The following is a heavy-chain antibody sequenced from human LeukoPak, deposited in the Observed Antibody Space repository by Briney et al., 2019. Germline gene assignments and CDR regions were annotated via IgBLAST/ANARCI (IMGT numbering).Heavy chain of an antibody. CDR1: GFIFSDYY. Sequence: GGSLRLSCEASGFIFSDYYMGWIRQAPGRGLEWVSYITDSGSKIYYTDSVKGRFTISRDNSKNTLYLQMNSLRAEDTAVYYCARRAGAYSHPYDYWGQGTLVTVSS. CDR2: ITDSGSKI. J-gene: IGHJ4*02. V-gene: IGHV3-11*01. D-gene: IGHD4/OR15-4a*01. CDR3: ARRAGAYSHPYDY.